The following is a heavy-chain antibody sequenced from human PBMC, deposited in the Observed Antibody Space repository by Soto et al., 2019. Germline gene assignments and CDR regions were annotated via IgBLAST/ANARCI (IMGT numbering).Heavy chain of an antibody. CDR1: GFTFKNYA. D-gene: IGHD3-9*01. V-gene: IGHV3-30-3*01. CDR2: ISYDGSIE. J-gene: IGHJ5*01. Sequence: GSLRLSCAASGFTFKNYAMHWVRQAPGKGLEWVSVISYDGSIEFYADSVKGRFTISRDDFKNTIFLQMGSLRVEDTAVYYCARGLRHSDWRLPFGSWGQGTLVPVSP. CDR3: ARGLRHSDWRLPFGS.